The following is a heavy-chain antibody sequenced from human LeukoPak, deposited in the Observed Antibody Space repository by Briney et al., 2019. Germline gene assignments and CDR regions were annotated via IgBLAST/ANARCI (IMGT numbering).Heavy chain of an antibody. CDR2: IYYSGST. CDR1: GGSISSGGYC. D-gene: IGHD1-7*01. CDR3: ARSRSITGTPVWFDP. V-gene: IGHV4-31*03. Sequence: SETLSLTCTVSGGSISSGGYCWSWIRQHPGKGLEWIGYIYYSGSTYYNPSLKSRVTISVDTSKNQFSLKLSSVTAADTAVYYCARSRSITGTPVWFDPWGQGTLVTVSS. J-gene: IGHJ5*02.